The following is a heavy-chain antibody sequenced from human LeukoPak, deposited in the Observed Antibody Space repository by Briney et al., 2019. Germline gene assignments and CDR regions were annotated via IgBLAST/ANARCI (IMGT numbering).Heavy chain of an antibody. CDR3: ARGSGDILTGYSGMDV. V-gene: IGHV3-53*01. Sequence: GGTTYYADSVKGRFTVSRDNSKNSFSLQTNSLSADDTAVYYCARGSGDILTGYSGMDVWGQGTTVTVSS. CDR2: GGTT. D-gene: IGHD3-9*01. J-gene: IGHJ6*02.